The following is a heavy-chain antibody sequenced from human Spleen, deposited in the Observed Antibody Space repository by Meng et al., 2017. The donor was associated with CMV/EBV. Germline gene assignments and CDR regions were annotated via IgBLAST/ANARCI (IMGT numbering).Heavy chain of an antibody. CDR2: INPNSGGT. Sequence: ASVKVSCKASGYTFTGYYMHWVRQAPGQGLEWMGWINPNSGGTNYAQKFQGRVTMTRDTSISTAYMELSRLRSDDTAVYFCARLYNWNYRLEDYWSQGTLVTVSS. J-gene: IGHJ4*02. CDR1: GYTFTGYY. CDR3: ARLYNWNYRLEDY. V-gene: IGHV1-2*02. D-gene: IGHD1-7*01.